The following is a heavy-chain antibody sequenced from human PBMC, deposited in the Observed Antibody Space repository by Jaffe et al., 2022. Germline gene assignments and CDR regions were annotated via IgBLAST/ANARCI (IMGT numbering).Heavy chain of an antibody. D-gene: IGHD1-20*01. CDR3: AKDVPRYNWNQGYYFDY. Sequence: QVQLVESGGGVVQPGGSLRLSCAASGFTFSSYGMHWVRQAPGKGLEWVAFIRYDGSNKYYADSVKGRFTISRDNSKNTLYLQMNSLRAEDTAVYYCAKDVPRYNWNQGYYFDYWGQGTLVTVSS. CDR2: IRYDGSNK. J-gene: IGHJ4*02. V-gene: IGHV3-30*02. CDR1: GFTFSSYG.